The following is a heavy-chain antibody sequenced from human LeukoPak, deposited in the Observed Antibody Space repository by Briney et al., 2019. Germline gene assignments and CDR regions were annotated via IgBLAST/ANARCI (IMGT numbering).Heavy chain of an antibody. J-gene: IGHJ4*02. D-gene: IGHD6-13*01. CDR2: IYSGGST. CDR3: ARGRAAAGTYFDY. V-gene: IGHV3-66*01. Sequence: GGSLRLSCAASGFTVSSNYMSWVRQAPGKGLEWVSVIYSGGSTHYADSVKGRFTISRDNSKNTLFLQINSLRAEDTALYYCARGRAAAGTYFDYWGQGTLVTVSS. CDR1: GFTVSSNY.